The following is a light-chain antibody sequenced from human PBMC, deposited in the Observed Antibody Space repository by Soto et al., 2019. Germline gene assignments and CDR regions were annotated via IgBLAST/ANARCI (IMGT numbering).Light chain of an antibody. J-gene: IGKJ1*01. CDR2: GAS. Sequence: EIVLTQSPGTLSLSPGERATLSCRASQSVSSSYLAWYQQKPGQAPRLLIYGASFSATGIPDRFSGSGSGTDFTLTISRLEPEDFAVYYCQQYGSSPGTFGQGTKVEIK. V-gene: IGKV3-20*01. CDR3: QQYGSSPGT. CDR1: QSVSSSY.